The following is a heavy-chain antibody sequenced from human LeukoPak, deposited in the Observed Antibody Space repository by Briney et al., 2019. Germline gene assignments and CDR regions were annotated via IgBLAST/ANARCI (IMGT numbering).Heavy chain of an antibody. CDR3: ARYGGAYYDFWSGYYNFDY. CDR1: GYTFTSYA. CDR2: INTNTGNP. D-gene: IGHD3-3*01. Sequence: ASVKVSCKASGYTFTSYAMNWVRQAPGQGLEWMGWINTNTGNPTYAQGFTGRFVFSLDTSVSTAYLQISSLKAEDTAVYYCARYGGAYYDFWSGYYNFDYWGQGTLVTVSS. V-gene: IGHV7-4-1*02. J-gene: IGHJ4*02.